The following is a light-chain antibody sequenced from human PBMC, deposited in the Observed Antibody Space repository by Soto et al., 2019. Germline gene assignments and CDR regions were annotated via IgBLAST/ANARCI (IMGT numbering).Light chain of an antibody. V-gene: IGLV2-14*01. J-gene: IGLJ2*01. CDR1: GIDVGGYNY. CDR2: DVS. CDR3: SSYTSASTPLV. Sequence: QSALTQPASVSGSPGQSMTISCTGTGIDVGGYNYVSWYQQHPGKAPKVMIYDVSNRPSGVSTRFSGSKSGNTASLTISGLQAEDEADYYCSSYTSASTPLVFGGGTKLTVL.